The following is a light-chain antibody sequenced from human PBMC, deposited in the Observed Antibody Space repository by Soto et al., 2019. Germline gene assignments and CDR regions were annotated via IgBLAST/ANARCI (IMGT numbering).Light chain of an antibody. V-gene: IGLV2-14*01. Sequence: QSVLTQPASVSGSPGQSITISCTGTSSDVGGYNYVSWYQQHPGKAPKLMIYDVTNRPSGVSNRFSGSKSGNTASLTISGLQAEDDADYYCSSYTSSSTLVFGGGTKVTVL. CDR3: SSYTSSSTLV. J-gene: IGLJ2*01. CDR1: SSDVGGYNY. CDR2: DVT.